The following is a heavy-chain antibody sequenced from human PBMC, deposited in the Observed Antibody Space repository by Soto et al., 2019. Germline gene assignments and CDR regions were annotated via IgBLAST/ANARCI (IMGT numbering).Heavy chain of an antibody. D-gene: IGHD1-26*01. Sequence: DVQLVESGGGLVQPGGSLRLSCAISGFSVSSNYLSWVRQAPGKGLEWVSVHYSGGSTYYADSVQGRFTISRDKSNNTLYLQMRRVRAEDTAVYFCARHRHHRGTVGATSPLDPWGQGTQVTVSS. CDR1: GFSVSSNY. CDR2: HYSGGST. V-gene: IGHV3-53*01. CDR3: ARHRHHRGTVGATSPLDP. J-gene: IGHJ5*02.